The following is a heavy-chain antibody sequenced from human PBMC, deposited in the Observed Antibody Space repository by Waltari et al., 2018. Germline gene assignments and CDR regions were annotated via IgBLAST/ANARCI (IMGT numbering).Heavy chain of an antibody. CDR1: GGSIISHY. V-gene: IGHV4-59*11. J-gene: IGHJ4*02. CDR2: IYYSGST. Sequence: QVQLQESGPGLVKPSETLSLTCTVSGGSIISHYWSWIRQPPGKGLEWIGYIYYSGSTNYNPSLKSRVTISVDTSKNQFSLKLSSVTAADTAVYYCASSSSWFDYWGQGTLVTVSS. D-gene: IGHD6-13*01. CDR3: ASSSSWFDY.